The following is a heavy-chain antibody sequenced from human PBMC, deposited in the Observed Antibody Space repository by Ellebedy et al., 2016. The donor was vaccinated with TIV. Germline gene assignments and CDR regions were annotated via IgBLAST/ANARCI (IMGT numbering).Heavy chain of an antibody. CDR3: AIDLGVVRTHY. Sequence: MPSETLSLTCSVSGDSFIIDYWPWVRQSPGTGLECSGYIHTIGETSYNPSLKSQAATSVYTPKKNFSLKLTSLTAADTALYYCAIDLGVVRTHYWGQGTLVTVAS. V-gene: IGHV4-4*08. D-gene: IGHD3-16*01. CDR1: GDSFIIDY. J-gene: IGHJ4*02. CDR2: IHTIGET.